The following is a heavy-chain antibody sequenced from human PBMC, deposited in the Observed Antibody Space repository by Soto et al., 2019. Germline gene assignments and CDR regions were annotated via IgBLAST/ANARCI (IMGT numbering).Heavy chain of an antibody. CDR2: IYYSGST. Sequence: SETLSLTCTVSGGSISSYYWSWIRQPPGKGLEWIGYIYYSGSTNYNPSLKSRVTISVDTSKNQFSLKLSSVTAADTAVYYCARGAADGRFWSGYYANYYYYGMDVWGQGTTVTVSS. J-gene: IGHJ6*02. CDR1: GGSISSYY. CDR3: ARGAADGRFWSGYYANYYYYGMDV. V-gene: IGHV4-59*01. D-gene: IGHD3-3*01.